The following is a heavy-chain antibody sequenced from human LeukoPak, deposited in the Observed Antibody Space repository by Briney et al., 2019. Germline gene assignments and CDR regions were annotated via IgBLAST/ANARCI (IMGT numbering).Heavy chain of an antibody. J-gene: IGHJ3*02. Sequence: GGSLRLSCAASGFTFSSYEMNWVRQAPGKGLEWVSSISSSSSYIYYADSVKGRFTISRDNAKNSLYLQMNSLRAEDTAVYYCARHGYYDSSGYRLDAFDIWGQGTMVTGSS. CDR3: ARHGYYDSSGYRLDAFDI. CDR1: GFTFSSYE. D-gene: IGHD3-22*01. CDR2: ISSSSSYI. V-gene: IGHV3-21*01.